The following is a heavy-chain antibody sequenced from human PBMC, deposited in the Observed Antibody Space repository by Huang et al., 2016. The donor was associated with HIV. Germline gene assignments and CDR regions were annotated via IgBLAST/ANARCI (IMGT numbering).Heavy chain of an antibody. J-gene: IGHJ6*03. D-gene: IGHD3-3*01. CDR1: GGSIASGASS. Sequence: QVQLQESGPGLVKPSQTLSLTCIVSGGSIASGASSWTWIRQSPGKGLEWIGNSFYNGTTYYNPSLKSRGTMSIETSKNQFSLGLRSVTAADTAVYFCARTSRAVSGYFVPFYHYMDVWGTGTTVAVSS. CDR3: ARTSRAVSGYFVPFYHYMDV. V-gene: IGHV4-30-4*08. CDR2: SFYNGTT.